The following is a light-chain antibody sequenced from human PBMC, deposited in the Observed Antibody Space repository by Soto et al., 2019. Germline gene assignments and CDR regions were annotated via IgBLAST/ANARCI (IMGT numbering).Light chain of an antibody. CDR2: EGS. CDR1: SSDVGSYNL. CDR3: CSYAGSSTFEGVV. Sequence: QSALTQPASVSGSPGQSITISCTGTSSDVGSYNLVSWYQQHPDKAPKLMIYEGSKRPSGVSNRFSGSKSGNTASLTISGLQAEDEADYYCCSYAGSSTFEGVVFGGGTKLTVL. V-gene: IGLV2-23*03. J-gene: IGLJ2*01.